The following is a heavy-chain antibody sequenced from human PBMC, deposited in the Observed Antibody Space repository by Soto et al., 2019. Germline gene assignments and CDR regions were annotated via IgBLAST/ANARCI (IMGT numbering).Heavy chain of an antibody. CDR1: GGSFGSSA. J-gene: IGHJ3*01. D-gene: IGHD3-16*01. Sequence: QVQLVQSGADVKKPGSSVKVSCKTSGGSFGSSAISWVRQAPAQGLEWMGKIIPVFDKANYAQNFQGRLTITADELTGTVFMELSSLRSEDTAVYFCARLRRDWGDAFDLWGLGTFVTVSS. V-gene: IGHV1-69*18. CDR3: ARLRRDWGDAFDL. CDR2: IIPVFDKA.